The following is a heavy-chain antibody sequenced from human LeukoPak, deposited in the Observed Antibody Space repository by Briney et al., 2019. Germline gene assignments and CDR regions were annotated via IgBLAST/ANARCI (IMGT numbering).Heavy chain of an antibody. CDR3: ARSPGGYCSGGSCYWFDY. D-gene: IGHD2-15*01. V-gene: IGHV4-59*01. J-gene: IGHJ4*02. CDR2: IYYSGST. Sequence: KPSETLSLTCTVSGGSISSYYWSWIRQPPGKGLEWIGYIYYSGSTNYNPSLKSRVTISVDTSKNQFSLKLSSVTAADTAVYYCARSPGGYCSGGSCYWFDYWGQGTLVTVSS. CDR1: GGSISSYY.